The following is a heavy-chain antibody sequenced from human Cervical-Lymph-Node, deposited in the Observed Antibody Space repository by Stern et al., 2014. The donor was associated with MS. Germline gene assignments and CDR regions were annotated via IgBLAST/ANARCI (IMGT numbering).Heavy chain of an antibody. V-gene: IGHV1-46*01. CDR2: INPSGGST. Sequence: QVQLVPSGAEVKKPGASVKVSCKASGYTFTSYYMHWVRQAPGQGLEWMGIINPSGGSTSYAQKFQGRVTMTRDTSTSTVYMELSSLRSEDTAVYYCARDLLRYYGSGSDNAFDIWGQGTMVTVSS. J-gene: IGHJ3*02. D-gene: IGHD3-10*01. CDR1: GYTFTSYY. CDR3: ARDLLRYYGSGSDNAFDI.